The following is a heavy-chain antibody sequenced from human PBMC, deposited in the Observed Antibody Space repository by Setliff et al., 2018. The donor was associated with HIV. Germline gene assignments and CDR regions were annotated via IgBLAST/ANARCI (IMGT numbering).Heavy chain of an antibody. CDR3: ASLDGSESPYIYYYYMDV. CDR1: GGSFSGYY. V-gene: IGHV4-4*09. Sequence: PSETLSLTCSVSGGSFSGYYWSWIRQPPGKGLEWIGYIYIYNSGSTNYNPSLTSRVTISADTSRNQLSLKLSSVTAADTAVYYCASLDGSESPYIYYYYMDVWGKGTAVTVSS. D-gene: IGHD3-10*01. J-gene: IGHJ6*03. CDR2: IYIYNSGST.